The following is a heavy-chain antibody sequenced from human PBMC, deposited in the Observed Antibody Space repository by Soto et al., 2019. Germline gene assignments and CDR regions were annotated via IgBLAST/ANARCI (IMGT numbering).Heavy chain of an antibody. D-gene: IGHD3-10*01. Sequence: GGSLRLSCAASGFTFSDYYMSWIRQAPGKGLEGVSYISGSGSAIYYADSVKGRFTISRDNARNSLYLQMNYLRAEDTAVYYCARRYGITMIRGVTYYYYYMDVWGKGTTVTVSS. V-gene: IGHV3-11*01. CDR3: ARRYGITMIRGVTYYYYYMDV. J-gene: IGHJ6*03. CDR1: GFTFSDYY. CDR2: ISGSGSAI.